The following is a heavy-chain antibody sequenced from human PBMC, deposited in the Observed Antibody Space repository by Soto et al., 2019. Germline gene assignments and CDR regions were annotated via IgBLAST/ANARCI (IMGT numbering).Heavy chain of an antibody. CDR3: ARDTLATGIDY. V-gene: IGHV4-59*01. J-gene: IGHJ4*02. D-gene: IGHD1-1*01. CDR2: ISDSGRT. Sequence: PSETLSLTCTVSAGSIGKYFWSWIGRPPGKGLEWIGYISDSGRTQYNPSLWSRVTISLDTSKNQFSLRLTSVTAADTAVYFCARDTLATGIDYWGLGTLVTVSS. CDR1: AGSIGKYF.